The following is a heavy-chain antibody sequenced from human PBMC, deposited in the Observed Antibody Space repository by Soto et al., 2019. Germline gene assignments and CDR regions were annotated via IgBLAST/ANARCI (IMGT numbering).Heavy chain of an antibody. D-gene: IGHD2-15*01. Sequence: QVQLVQSGAEVKKPGSSVKVSCKASGGTFSSYAISWVRQAPGQGLEWMGGIIPIFGTANYAQKFQGRVTITADESTSTAYMELISVRSEVTAVYYCARAGGYWSGGSCLFPEWWFDPWGQGTLVTVSS. V-gene: IGHV1-69*01. CDR1: GGTFSSYA. J-gene: IGHJ5*02. CDR3: ARAGGYWSGGSCLFPEWWFDP. CDR2: IIPIFGTA.